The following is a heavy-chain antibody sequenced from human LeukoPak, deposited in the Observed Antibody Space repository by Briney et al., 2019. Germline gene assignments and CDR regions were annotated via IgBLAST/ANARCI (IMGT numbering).Heavy chain of an antibody. CDR3: ARHAPGQLGFDP. J-gene: IGHJ5*02. Sequence: SETLSLTCTVSGGSISSYYWSWIRQPPGKGLEWIGYIYYSGSTNYNPSLKSRVTISVDTSKNQFSLKLSSVTAADTAVYYCARHAPGQLGFDPWGQGTLVTVSS. V-gene: IGHV4-59*08. D-gene: IGHD6-6*01. CDR2: IYYSGST. CDR1: GGSISSYY.